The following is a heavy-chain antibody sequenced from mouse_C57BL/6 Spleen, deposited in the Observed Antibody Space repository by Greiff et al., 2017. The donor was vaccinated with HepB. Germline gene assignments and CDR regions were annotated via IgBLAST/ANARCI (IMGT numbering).Heavy chain of an antibody. V-gene: IGHV1-80*01. D-gene: IGHD3-2*02. J-gene: IGHJ2*01. Sequence: VQLQQSGAELVKPGASVKISCKASGYAFSSYWMNWVKQRPGKGLEWIGQIYPGDGDTNYNGKFKGKATLTADKSSSTAYMQLSSLTSEDSAVYFCARRGTAQARFDYWGQGTTLTVSS. CDR3: ARRGTAQARFDY. CDR1: GYAFSSYW. CDR2: IYPGDGDT.